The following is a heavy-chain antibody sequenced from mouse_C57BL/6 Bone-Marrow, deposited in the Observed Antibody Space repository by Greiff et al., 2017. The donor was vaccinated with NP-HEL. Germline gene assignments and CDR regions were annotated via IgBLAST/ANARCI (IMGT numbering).Heavy chain of an antibody. CDR1: GYTFTSYW. CDR3: ASHSSGYVRYFDD. Sequence: QVQLQQSGAELAKPGASVKLSCKASGYTFTSYWMHWVKQRPGQGLEWIGYINPSSGYTKYNQKFKDKATLTADKSSSTAYMQLSSLTYEDSAVYYCASHSSGYVRYFDDWGTGTTVTVSS. J-gene: IGHJ1*03. V-gene: IGHV1-7*01. D-gene: IGHD3-2*02. CDR2: INPSSGYT.